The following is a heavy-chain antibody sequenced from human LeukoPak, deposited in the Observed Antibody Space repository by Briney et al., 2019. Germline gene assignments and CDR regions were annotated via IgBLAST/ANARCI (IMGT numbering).Heavy chain of an antibody. D-gene: IGHD6-13*01. CDR2: LNPNNGKS. Sequence: ASVKVSFKACGYTFTNYDFNWVRQPSGQGLEWMGWLNPNNGKSGYAQKFQGRVTITRDTSTSKAYIELSSLRSEDTAVYYCARGNIASTGLSWFDPWGQVTLVTVSS. J-gene: IGHJ5*02. CDR1: GYTFTNYD. CDR3: ARGNIASTGLSWFDP. V-gene: IGHV1-8*02.